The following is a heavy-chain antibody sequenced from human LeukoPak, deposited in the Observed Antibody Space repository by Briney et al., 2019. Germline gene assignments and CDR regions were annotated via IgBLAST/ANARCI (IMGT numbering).Heavy chain of an antibody. CDR3: ARARSIAAPFDP. D-gene: IGHD6-6*01. J-gene: IGHJ5*02. Sequence: TSYXXHXVRQXPGXGXEWMGIINPSGGSTSYAQKFQGRVTMTRDTSTSTVYMELSSLRSEDTAVYYCARARSIAAPFDPWGQGTLVTVSS. CDR1: TSYX. CDR2: INPSGGST. V-gene: IGHV1-46*01.